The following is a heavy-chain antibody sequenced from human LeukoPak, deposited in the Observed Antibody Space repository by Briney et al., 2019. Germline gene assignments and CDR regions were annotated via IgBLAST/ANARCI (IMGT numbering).Heavy chain of an antibody. CDR1: RFTVSNNY. J-gene: IGHJ4*02. D-gene: IGHD3-10*01. CDR3: ARGQFYYGSGTFYPMDS. CDR2: IYSGGST. V-gene: IGHV3-66*01. Sequence: GGSLRLSCAASRFTVSNNYIAWVRQAPGKGLEWVSVIYSGGSTYYADSVKGRFSLSRDNSKNALYLQMNSLTDEDTAVYHCARGQFYYGSGTFYPMDSWGQGTLVTVSS.